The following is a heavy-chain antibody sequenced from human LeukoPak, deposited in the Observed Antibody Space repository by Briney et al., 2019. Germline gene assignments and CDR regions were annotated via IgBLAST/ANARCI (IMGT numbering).Heavy chain of an antibody. CDR2: INPNSGGT. J-gene: IGHJ4*02. CDR3: ARGVWNYSYYFDY. D-gene: IGHD3-10*01. Sequence: GASVKVSCKASGYTFTGYYMHWVRQAPGQGLEWMGRINPNSGGTNYAQKFQGRVTMTRDTSISTAYMELSRLRSDDTAVYYCARGVWNYSYYFDYWGQGTLVTVPS. V-gene: IGHV1-2*06. CDR1: GYTFTGYY.